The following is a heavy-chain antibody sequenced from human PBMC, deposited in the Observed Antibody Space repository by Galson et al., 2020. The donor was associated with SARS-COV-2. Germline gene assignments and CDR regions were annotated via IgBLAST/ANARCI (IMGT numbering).Heavy chain of an antibody. CDR2: VYPSGTT. Sequence: SETLSLTCTVSGYSVSTTNYWGWVRQPPGRGLEWIGSVYPSGTTYYNPSLKSRVTLSVDTSKHQFSLRLDSVTAADTALYYCARQGVNMIVLVTVPGWYFDLWGRGTLVTVSS. V-gene: IGHV4-38-2*02. CDR1: GYSVSTTNY. D-gene: IGHD3-22*01. CDR3: ARQGVNMIVLVTVPGWYFDL. J-gene: IGHJ2*01.